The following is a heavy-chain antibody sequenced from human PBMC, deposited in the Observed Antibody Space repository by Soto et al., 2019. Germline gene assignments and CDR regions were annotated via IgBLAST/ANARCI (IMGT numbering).Heavy chain of an antibody. CDR3: VHRAGIDGNWNGGYFDY. CDR1: GFSLSARPVA. J-gene: IGHJ4*02. CDR2: IYWDDDK. V-gene: IGHV2-5*02. Sequence: QITLRESGPTRVKPTQTVTLTCTFSGFSLSARPVAVGWIRQPPGKALERLALIYWDDDKRYSPSLMSRLTITKDTSKNQVVLTMTNMDPLDTAIYYCVHRAGIDGNWNGGYFDYWGQGALVTVSS. D-gene: IGHD1-1*01.